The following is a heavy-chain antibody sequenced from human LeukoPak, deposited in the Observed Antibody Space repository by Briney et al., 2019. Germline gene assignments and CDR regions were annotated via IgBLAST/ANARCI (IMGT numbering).Heavy chain of an antibody. Sequence: GASVKVSCKASGYTFTSYGIRWVRQAPGQGLEWMGWISAYNGNTNYAQKLQGRVTMTTDTSTSTAYMELRSLRSDDTAVYYCAVPLYYYDSSGYHPALAYYYYGMDVWGQGTTVTVSS. CDR2: ISAYNGNT. CDR1: GYTFTSYG. V-gene: IGHV1-18*01. J-gene: IGHJ6*02. D-gene: IGHD3-22*01. CDR3: AVPLYYYDSSGYHPALAYYYYGMDV.